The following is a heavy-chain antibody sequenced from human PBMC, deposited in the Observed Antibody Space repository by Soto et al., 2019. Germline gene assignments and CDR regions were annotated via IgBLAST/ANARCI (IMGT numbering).Heavy chain of an antibody. CDR3: ARRDCSGGNCYFGGH. D-gene: IGHD2-15*01. V-gene: IGHV3-72*01. J-gene: IGHJ4*02. CDR1: GFTFSDHY. Sequence: EVQLVESGGGLVQPGGSLRLSCAASGFTFSDHYMDWVRQAPGKGLEWVGRIRNKVYSYTTEYAASVKGRFTIPRDDSKNSLYLQMNSLKTEDTAVYYCARRDCSGGNCYFGGHWGQGTLVTVSS. CDR2: IRNKVYSYTT.